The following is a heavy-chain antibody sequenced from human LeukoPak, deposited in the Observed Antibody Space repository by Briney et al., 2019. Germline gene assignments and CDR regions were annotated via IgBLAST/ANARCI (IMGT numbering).Heavy chain of an antibody. V-gene: IGHV3-20*01. CDR1: GFTFDDYG. J-gene: IGHJ6*04. Sequence: GGSLRLSCAASGFTFDDYGMSWVRQAPGKGLEWVSGINWNGGSTGYADSVKGRFTISRDNAKNSLYLQMNSLRAEDTALYHCASSCSSTSCYGRDVWGKGATVTVSS. CDR3: ASSCSSTSCYGRDV. D-gene: IGHD2-2*01. CDR2: INWNGGST.